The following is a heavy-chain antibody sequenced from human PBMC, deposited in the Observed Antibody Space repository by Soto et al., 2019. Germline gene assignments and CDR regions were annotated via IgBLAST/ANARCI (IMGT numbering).Heavy chain of an antibody. V-gene: IGHV4-31*03. Sequence: QVQLQESGPGLVKPSQTLSLTCTVSGGSISSGGYYWSWIRQHPGQGLEWIGYIYYSGSTYYNPSLKSRGTISVDTSKIQISLKLSSVTAADTAVYYCARGRSGTSPVPLGYWGQGTLVTVSS. CDR3: ARGRSGTSPVPLGY. J-gene: IGHJ4*02. D-gene: IGHD2-2*01. CDR2: IYYSGST. CDR1: GGSISSGGYY.